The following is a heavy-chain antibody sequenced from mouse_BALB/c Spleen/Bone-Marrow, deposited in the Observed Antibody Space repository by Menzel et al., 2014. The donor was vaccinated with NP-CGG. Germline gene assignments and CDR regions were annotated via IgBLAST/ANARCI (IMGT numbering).Heavy chain of an antibody. CDR3: ARSYGYERSWFAY. D-gene: IGHD2-2*01. V-gene: IGHV1-18*01. CDR1: GYTFTEYT. J-gene: IGHJ3*01. Sequence: EVQVVESGPGLVKPGASVKISCKTSGYTFTEYTMHWVKQSHGKSLEWIGGINPNNGGTSYNQKFKGKATLTVDKSSSTAYMELRSLTSEDSAVYYCARSYGYERSWFAYWGQGTLVTVSA. CDR2: INPNNGGT.